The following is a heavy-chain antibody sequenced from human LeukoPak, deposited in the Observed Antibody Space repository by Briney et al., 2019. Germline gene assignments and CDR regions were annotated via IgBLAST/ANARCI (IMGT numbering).Heavy chain of an antibody. Sequence: GGSLRLSCAASGFTFSSYAMSWVRQAPGKGLEWVSTFSGSGLSTYYADSVKGRFTISRDNSKNTLYLQMNSLRVEDTAVYYCARGTTSPYYYYYYMDVWGKGTTVTVSS. CDR3: ARGTTSPYYYYYYMDV. V-gene: IGHV3-23*01. J-gene: IGHJ6*03. D-gene: IGHD4-17*01. CDR1: GFTFSSYA. CDR2: FSGSGLST.